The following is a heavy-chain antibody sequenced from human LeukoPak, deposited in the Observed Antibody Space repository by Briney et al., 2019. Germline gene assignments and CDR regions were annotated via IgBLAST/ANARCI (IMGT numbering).Heavy chain of an antibody. CDR1: GFTFNRNA. V-gene: IGHV3-21*01. J-gene: IGHJ4*02. CDR2: IGGSGDKT. CDR3: ARDGFVGAADY. D-gene: IGHD6-13*01. Sequence: GGSLRLSCAASGFTFNRNAISWVRQAPGKGLEWVSTIGGSGDKTFYADSVKGRFTISRDNAKNSLFLQMNSLRVEDTAVFYCARDGFVGAADYWGQGTLVTVSS.